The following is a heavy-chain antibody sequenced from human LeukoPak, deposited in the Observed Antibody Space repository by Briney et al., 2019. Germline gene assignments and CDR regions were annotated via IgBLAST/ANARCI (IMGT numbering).Heavy chain of an antibody. Sequence: GGSLRLSCAASGFTFSSYEMNCVRQAPGKGLEWVSYISWSCSTIYYADGVKRRFTISRDNDKNSLYLQMNSLRAEDTAVYYCAELGITMIGGVWGKGTTVTISS. V-gene: IGHV3-48*03. J-gene: IGHJ6*04. CDR2: ISWSCSTI. CDR3: AELGITMIGGV. CDR1: GFTFSSYE. D-gene: IGHD3-10*02.